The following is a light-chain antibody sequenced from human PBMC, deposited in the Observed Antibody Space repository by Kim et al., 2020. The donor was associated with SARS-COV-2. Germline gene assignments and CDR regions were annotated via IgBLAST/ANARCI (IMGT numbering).Light chain of an antibody. Sequence: QSVLTQPLSASGTPGQRVTISCFGSSSNIGSNYVHWYQQFPGTTPKLLIYRNNQRPSGVSDRFSGSKSGTSASLAISGLRSEDEADYYCVAWDDSPSGMVFGGGTQLTVL. V-gene: IGLV1-47*01. J-gene: IGLJ2*01. CDR1: SSNIGSNY. CDR2: RNN. CDR3: VAWDDSPSGMV.